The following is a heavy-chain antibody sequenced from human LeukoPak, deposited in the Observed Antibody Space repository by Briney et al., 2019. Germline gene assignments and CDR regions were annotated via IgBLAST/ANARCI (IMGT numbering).Heavy chain of an antibody. CDR1: GFTVSSNY. CDR2: IYSGGST. V-gene: IGHV3-53*01. Sequence: GGSLRLSCAASGFTVSSNYMNWVRQAPGKGLEWVSVIYSGGSTYYADSVKGRFTISRDNSKNTLYLQMNTLRAEDTAVYYCARRYSSGWWIDYWGQGTLVTVSS. J-gene: IGHJ4*02. D-gene: IGHD6-19*01. CDR3: ARRYSSGWWIDY.